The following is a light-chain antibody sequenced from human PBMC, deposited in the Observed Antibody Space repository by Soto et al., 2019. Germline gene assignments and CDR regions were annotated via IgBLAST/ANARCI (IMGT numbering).Light chain of an antibody. CDR2: EVN. Sequence: QSALTQPASVSGSPGQPITISCTGTSSDVGANNYVSWYQQHPGKAPKLMIYEVNKRPSGVPDRFSGSKSGNTASLTVSGLQAEDEADYYCSSYAGSSNVFGTGTKLTVL. CDR3: SSYAGSSNV. CDR1: SSDVGANNY. V-gene: IGLV2-8*01. J-gene: IGLJ1*01.